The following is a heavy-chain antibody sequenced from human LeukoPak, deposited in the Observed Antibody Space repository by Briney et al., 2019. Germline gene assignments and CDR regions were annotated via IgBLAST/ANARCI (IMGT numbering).Heavy chain of an antibody. D-gene: IGHD3-16*02. CDR2: ISSSSSTI. J-gene: IGHJ4*02. CDR1: GFTFSSYA. Sequence: GGSLRLSCAASGFTFSSYAMSWVRQAPGKGLEWVSYISSSSSTIYYADSVKGRFTISRDNAKNSLYLQMNSLRDEDTAVYYCARDQSGDYVWGSYRGIFDYWGQGTLVTVSS. CDR3: ARDQSGDYVWGSYRGIFDY. V-gene: IGHV3-48*02.